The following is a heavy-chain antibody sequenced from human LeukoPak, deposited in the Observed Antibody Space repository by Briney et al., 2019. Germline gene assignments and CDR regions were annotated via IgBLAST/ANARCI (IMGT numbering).Heavy chain of an antibody. CDR3: AKVTDSSSWYGQYFQH. CDR2: ISGSGAST. D-gene: IGHD6-13*01. CDR1: GFTFSSYA. V-gene: IGHV3-23*01. J-gene: IGHJ1*01. Sequence: GGSLRLSCAASGFTFSSYAMSWVRQAPGEGLEWVSGISGSGASTYYADSVKGRFTISRENSKNTLYLQMNSLRAEDTAVYYCAKVTDSSSWYGQYFQHWGQGTLSPSPQ.